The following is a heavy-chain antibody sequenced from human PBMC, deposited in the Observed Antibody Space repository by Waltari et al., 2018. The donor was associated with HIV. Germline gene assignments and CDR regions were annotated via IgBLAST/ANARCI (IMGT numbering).Heavy chain of an antibody. CDR1: GYSISSGYY. CDR2: IYHSGST. V-gene: IGHV4-38-2*01. CDR3: ASDLRYYDSSSYFDY. D-gene: IGHD3-22*01. Sequence: QVQLQESGPGLVKPSETLSLTCAVSGYSISSGYYWGWIRQPPGKGLEWIGSIYHSGSTYYNPSLKSRVTISVDTSKNQFSRKLSSVTAADTAVYYCASDLRYYDSSSYFDYWGQGTLVTVSS. J-gene: IGHJ4*02.